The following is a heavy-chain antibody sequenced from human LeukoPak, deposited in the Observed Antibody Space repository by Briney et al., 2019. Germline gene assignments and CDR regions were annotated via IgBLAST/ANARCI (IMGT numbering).Heavy chain of an antibody. J-gene: IGHJ6*02. CDR2: INHNGNVN. D-gene: IGHD3-16*01. CDR1: GFTFSSYW. CDR3: ARGGGLDV. V-gene: IGHV3-7*03. Sequence: GGSLRLSCAASGFTFSSYWMSWARQAPGKGLEWVASINHNGNVNYYVDSVKGRFTISRDNAKNSLYLQMSNFRAEDTAVYFCARGGGLDVWGQGATVTVSS.